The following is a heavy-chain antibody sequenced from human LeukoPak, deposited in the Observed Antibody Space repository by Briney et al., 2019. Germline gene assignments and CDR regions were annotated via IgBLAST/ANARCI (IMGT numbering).Heavy chain of an antibody. J-gene: IGHJ4*02. V-gene: IGHV1-46*01. CDR2: INPSGGST. D-gene: IGHD6-6*01. Sequence: GASVKVSCKASGYTFTSYYMHWVRQAPGQGLEWMGIINPSGGSTNYAQKFQGRVTITADESTSTAYMELSSLRSEDTAVYYCARDSEDVEYSSSSGTFDYWGQGTLVTVSS. CDR3: ARDSEDVEYSSSSGTFDY. CDR1: GYTFTSYY.